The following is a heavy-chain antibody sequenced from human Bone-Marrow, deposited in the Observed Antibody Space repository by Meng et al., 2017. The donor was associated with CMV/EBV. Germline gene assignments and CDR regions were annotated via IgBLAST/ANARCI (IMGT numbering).Heavy chain of an antibody. V-gene: IGHV1-2*02. Sequence: ASVKVSCKTSGYTFTGYYMHWVRQAPGQGLEWMGWINPNTGGTNYAQKFQGRVTMTRDTSISTAYMDLSRLRSDDTDVYYFARTGRVVVPAAIYWYFDYWGQGTLVTVYS. D-gene: IGHD2-2*02. J-gene: IGHJ4*02. CDR3: ARTGRVVVPAAIYWYFDY. CDR1: GYTFTGYY. CDR2: INPNTGGT.